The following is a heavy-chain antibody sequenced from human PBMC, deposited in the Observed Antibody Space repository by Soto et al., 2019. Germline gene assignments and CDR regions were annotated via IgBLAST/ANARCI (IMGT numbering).Heavy chain of an antibody. CDR1: GFTFSEYA. J-gene: IGHJ4*02. V-gene: IGHV3-23*01. D-gene: IGHD2-8*01. CDR2: IGGGGGSP. Sequence: GALRLSCAASGFTFSEYAMSWVRQAPGKGLEWVSVIGGGGGSPNYADSVKGRFTISRDNSKNTLYLQMNSLRAEDTAVYYCAKGTCTNGVCYFDYWGQGTLVTVSS. CDR3: AKGTCTNGVCYFDY.